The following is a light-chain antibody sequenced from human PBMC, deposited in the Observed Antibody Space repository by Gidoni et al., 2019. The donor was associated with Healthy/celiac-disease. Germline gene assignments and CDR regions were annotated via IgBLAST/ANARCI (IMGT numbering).Light chain of an antibody. CDR3: QQYYSTPFT. Sequence: DIVMTQSPHSLAVSLGERATINCKSSQSVLYRSNNKNYLAWYQQKPGQPPKLLIYWASTRESGVPDRFSGSGSGTDFTLTISSLQAEDVAVYYCQQYYSTPFTFGPGTKVDIK. CDR1: QSVLYRSNNKNY. J-gene: IGKJ3*01. V-gene: IGKV4-1*01. CDR2: WAS.